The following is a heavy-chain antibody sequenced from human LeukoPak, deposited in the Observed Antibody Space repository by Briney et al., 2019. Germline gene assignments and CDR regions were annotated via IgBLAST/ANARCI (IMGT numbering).Heavy chain of an antibody. CDR2: IYHSGST. V-gene: IGHV4-31*03. D-gene: IGHD2-15*01. Sequence: PSETLSLTCTVSGGSISSGGYYWSWIRQHPGKGLEWIGYIYHSGSTYYNPSLKSRVTISVDTSKNQFSLKLSSVTAADTAVYYCARGIVVVAGRYYYYYYGMDVWGQGTTVTVSS. CDR1: GGSISSGGYY. J-gene: IGHJ6*02. CDR3: ARGIVVVAGRYYYYYYGMDV.